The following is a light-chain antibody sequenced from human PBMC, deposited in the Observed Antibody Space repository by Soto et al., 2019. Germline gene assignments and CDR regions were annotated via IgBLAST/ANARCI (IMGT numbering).Light chain of an antibody. CDR1: SGDVGGYNY. Sequence: QSALTQPASVSGSPGQSITISCTGTSGDVGGYNYVSWYQQHPGKAPRLMIYDVSNRPSGVSGRFSGSKSGNTASLTISGLQAEDEADYYCYSYTVSRIPYVFGTGTKVTVL. J-gene: IGLJ1*01. CDR3: YSYTVSRIPYV. V-gene: IGLV2-14*03. CDR2: DVS.